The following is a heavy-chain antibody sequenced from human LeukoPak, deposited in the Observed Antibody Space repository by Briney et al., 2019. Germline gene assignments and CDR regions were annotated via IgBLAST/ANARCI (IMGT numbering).Heavy chain of an antibody. CDR1: GFTFSRNG. J-gene: IGHJ4*02. CDR3: ARELRVVRGVSFDY. V-gene: IGHV3-48*03. D-gene: IGHD3-10*01. CDR2: ISSSGSTK. Sequence: PRGSLRLSCAASGFTFSRNGMHWVRQAPGKGLEWVSYISSSGSTKYYADSVKGRFTISRDNAKNSVYLQMNSLRVEDTAVYYCARELRVVRGVSFDYWGQGTLVTVSS.